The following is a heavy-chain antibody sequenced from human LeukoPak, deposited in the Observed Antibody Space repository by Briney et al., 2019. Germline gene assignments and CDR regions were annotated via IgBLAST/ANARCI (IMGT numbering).Heavy chain of an antibody. CDR2: IIPIFGTA. CDR3: ARDAKSDCSGGSCSLFGYYYYGMDV. CDR1: GGTFSSYA. J-gene: IGHJ6*02. V-gene: IGHV1-69*13. D-gene: IGHD2-15*01. Sequence: GASVKVSCKASGGTFSSYAISWVRQAPGQGLEWMGGIIPIFGTANYAQKFQGRVTITADESTSTAYMELSSLRSEDTAVYYCARDAKSDCSGGSCSLFGYYYYGMDVWGQGTTVTVSS.